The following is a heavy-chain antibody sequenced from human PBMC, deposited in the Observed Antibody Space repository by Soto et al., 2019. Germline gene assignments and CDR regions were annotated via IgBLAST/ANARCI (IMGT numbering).Heavy chain of an antibody. V-gene: IGHV1-69*06. J-gene: IGHJ4*02. CDR3: ALSPGVFDY. Sequence: QVQLVQSGAEVKKPGSSVKVSCKASGGTFSSLAISWVRQAPGQGLEWMGGLVPVFGTANYAQKFQDRVTITADKSTSTSYRELSSLRSEDTSVYYCALSPGVFDYWGQGTLVTVSS. D-gene: IGHD3-10*01. CDR2: LVPVFGTA. CDR1: GGTFSSLA.